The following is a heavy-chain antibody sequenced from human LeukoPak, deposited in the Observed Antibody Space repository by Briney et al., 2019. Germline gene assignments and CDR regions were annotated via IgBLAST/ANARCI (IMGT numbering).Heavy chain of an antibody. Sequence: PGRFLRLSCAASGFTFSSYGMHWVRQAPGKGLECVANINQDGSDKYYVDSVKGRFTISRDNTKNSLYLQMNSLRAEDTAVYYCVGGDYWGQGTLVTVSS. J-gene: IGHJ4*02. CDR1: GFTFSSYG. CDR2: INQDGSDK. CDR3: VGGDY. V-gene: IGHV3-7*01.